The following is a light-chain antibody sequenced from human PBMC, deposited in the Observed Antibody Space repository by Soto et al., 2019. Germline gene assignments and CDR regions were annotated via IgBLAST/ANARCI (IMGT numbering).Light chain of an antibody. CDR3: AGRDDSLSGLYV. J-gene: IGLJ1*01. Sequence: QSVLTQPPSASGTPGQRVTISCSASSGSLSVDWYQHLPGTAPKLLIYSNYQRPSGFPDRFSGSKSGTSASLVISGLQSEDDADYYCAGRDDSLSGLYVFGTGTKVTVL. CDR1: SGSLS. CDR2: SNY. V-gene: IGLV1-44*01.